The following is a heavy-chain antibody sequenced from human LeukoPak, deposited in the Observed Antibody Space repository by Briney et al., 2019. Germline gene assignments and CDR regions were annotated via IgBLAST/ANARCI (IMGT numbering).Heavy chain of an antibody. V-gene: IGHV4-34*01. CDR1: GRSFSGYY. J-gene: IGHJ4*02. D-gene: IGHD6-19*01. CDR3: ARQGTIAVAGYFDY. CDR2: INHSGST. Sequence: PSETLSLTCAVYGRSFSGYYWSWIRQPPGKGLEWIGEINHSGSTNYNPSLKSRVTISVDTSKNQFSLKLSSVTAADTAVYYCARQGTIAVAGYFDYWGQGTLVTVSS.